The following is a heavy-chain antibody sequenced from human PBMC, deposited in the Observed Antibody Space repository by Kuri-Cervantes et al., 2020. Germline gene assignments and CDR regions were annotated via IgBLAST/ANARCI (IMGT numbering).Heavy chain of an antibody. Sequence: SETLSLTCTVSGGSISSSNYFWGWIRQPPGKGLEWIGSIYYSGTTYYKPSLRSRVTISVGTSKNQFSLNLSSVTAADTAVYYCARSGRFREVDAFDIWGQGTMVTVSS. CDR3: ARSGRFREVDAFDI. CDR2: IYYSGTT. J-gene: IGHJ3*02. CDR1: GGSISSSNYF. V-gene: IGHV4-39*07. D-gene: IGHD3-10*01.